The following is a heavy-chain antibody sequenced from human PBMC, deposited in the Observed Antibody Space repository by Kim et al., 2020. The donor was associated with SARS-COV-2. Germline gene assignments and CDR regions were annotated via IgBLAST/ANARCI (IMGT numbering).Heavy chain of an antibody. CDR1: GFIFDNAW. Sequence: GGSLRLSCATSGFIFDNAWMSWVRQAPGKGLEWVGHTKSKIDGGTTDYAAPVKGRFTISGDGSKSTVYLQMNSLKTEDTAVYYCTTHRGYSSAPAFDYWG. J-gene: IGHJ4*01. V-gene: IGHV3-15*01. CDR3: TTHRGYSSAPAFDY. D-gene: IGHD2-15*01. CDR2: TKSKIDGGTT.